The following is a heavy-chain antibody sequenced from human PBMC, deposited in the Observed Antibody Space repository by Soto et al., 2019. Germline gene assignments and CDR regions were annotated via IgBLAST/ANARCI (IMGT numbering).Heavy chain of an antibody. CDR3: ARDLARNPNDY. CDR2: ISSSGSTI. J-gene: IGHJ4*02. D-gene: IGHD1-1*01. Sequence: GGSLRLSCAASGFTFSSYEMNWVRQAPGKGLEWVSYISSSGSTIYYADSVKDRFTISRDNAKNSLYLQMNSLRAEDTAVYYCARDLARNPNDYWGQGTLVTVSS. V-gene: IGHV3-48*03. CDR1: GFTFSSYE.